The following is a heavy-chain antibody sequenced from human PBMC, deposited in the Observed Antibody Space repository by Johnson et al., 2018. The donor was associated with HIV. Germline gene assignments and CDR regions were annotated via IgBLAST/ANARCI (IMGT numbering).Heavy chain of an antibody. CDR1: GFTFSSYW. Sequence: EQLVESGGGLVQPGGSLRLSCAASGFTFSSYWMSWVRQAPGKGLEWVSYISSSGSTIYYADSVKGRFPISRDNAKNSLYLPVNSLRAEDTAVYYCARGLLFRDAFDIWGQGTMVTVSS. J-gene: IGHJ3*02. CDR3: ARGLLFRDAFDI. D-gene: IGHD2-21*01. CDR2: ISSSGSTI. V-gene: IGHV3-48*04.